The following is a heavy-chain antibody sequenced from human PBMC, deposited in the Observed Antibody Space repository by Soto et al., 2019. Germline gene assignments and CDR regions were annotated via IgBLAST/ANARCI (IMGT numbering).Heavy chain of an antibody. Sequence: QVQLVESGGGVVQPGRSLRLSCAASGFTFSSYGMHWVRQAPGKGLEWVAVISYDGSNKYYADSVKGRFTISRDNSKNTLYLQMNSLRAEDTAVYYCAKEKVDIVATHGMDVWGQGTTVTVSS. CDR1: GFTFSSYG. CDR3: AKEKVDIVATHGMDV. J-gene: IGHJ6*02. CDR2: ISYDGSNK. V-gene: IGHV3-30*18. D-gene: IGHD5-12*01.